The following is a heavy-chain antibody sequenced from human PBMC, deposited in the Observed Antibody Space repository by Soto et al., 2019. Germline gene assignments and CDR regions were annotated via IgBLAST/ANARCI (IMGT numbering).Heavy chain of an antibody. D-gene: IGHD6-13*01. V-gene: IGHV4-59*01. Sequence: PSETLSLTCAVSGGSISSYYWSWIRQPPGKGLEWIGYIYYSGSTNYNPSLKSRVTISVDTSKNQFSLKLSSVTAADTAVYYCARPAYSSSWYWFEPWGQGTQVTVSS. CDR3: ARPAYSSSWYWFEP. J-gene: IGHJ5*02. CDR1: GGSISSYY. CDR2: IYYSGST.